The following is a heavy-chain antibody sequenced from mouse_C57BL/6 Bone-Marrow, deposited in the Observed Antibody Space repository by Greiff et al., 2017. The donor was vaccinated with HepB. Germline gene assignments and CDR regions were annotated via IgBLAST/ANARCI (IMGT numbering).Heavy chain of an antibody. V-gene: IGHV1-5*01. J-gene: IGHJ1*03. CDR2: IYPGNSDT. D-gene: IGHD1-2*01. Sequence: DVQLQESGTVLARPGASVKMSCKTSGYTFTSYWMHWVKQRPGQGLEWIGAIYPGNSDTSYNQKFKGKAKLTAVTSASTAYMELSSLTNEDSAVYYCTRSSTTASYWYFDVWGTGTTVTVSS. CDR3: TRSSTTASYWYFDV. CDR1: GYTFTSYW.